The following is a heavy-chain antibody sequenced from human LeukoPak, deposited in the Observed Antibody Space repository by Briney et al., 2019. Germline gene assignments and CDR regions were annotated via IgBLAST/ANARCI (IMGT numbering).Heavy chain of an antibody. CDR2: IYHSGST. V-gene: IGHV4-30-2*01. D-gene: IGHD2-8*01. Sequence: SQTLSLTCTVSGGSISSGGYYWSWIRQPPGKGLEWIGYIYHSGSTYYNPSLKSRVTISVDRSKNQFSLRLSSVTAADTAVYYCAMWVYDAFDIWGQGAMVTVSS. J-gene: IGHJ3*02. CDR3: AMWVYDAFDI. CDR1: GGSISSGGYY.